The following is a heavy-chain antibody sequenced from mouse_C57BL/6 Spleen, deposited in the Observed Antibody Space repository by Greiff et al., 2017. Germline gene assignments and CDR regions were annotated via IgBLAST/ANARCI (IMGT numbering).Heavy chain of an antibody. J-gene: IGHJ1*03. D-gene: IGHD2-4*01. CDR1: GYAFSSYW. CDR2: IYPGDGDT. CDR3: ARSDYPYWYFDV. Sequence: QVQLQQSGAELVKPGASVKISCKASGYAFSSYWMNWVKQRPGTGLEWIGQIYPGDGDTNYNGKFKGKATLTADKSSSTAYMQLSSLTSEDSAVYFCARSDYPYWYFDVWGTGTTVTVSS. V-gene: IGHV1-80*01.